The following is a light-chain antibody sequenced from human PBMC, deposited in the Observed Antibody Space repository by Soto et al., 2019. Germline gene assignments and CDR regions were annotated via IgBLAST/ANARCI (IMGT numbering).Light chain of an antibody. J-gene: IGKJ3*01. CDR2: GAS. CDR1: QSVSSNY. V-gene: IGKV3-20*01. Sequence: EIWVTQSPGTLSLSPGERATLSCRASQSVSSNYLAWYQQKPGQAPRLLIYGASSMASDIPDRFSGSGSGTDFTLISSRLEPEDVARYYCQQYGSTPFTFGPGTKVAVK. CDR3: QQYGSTPFT.